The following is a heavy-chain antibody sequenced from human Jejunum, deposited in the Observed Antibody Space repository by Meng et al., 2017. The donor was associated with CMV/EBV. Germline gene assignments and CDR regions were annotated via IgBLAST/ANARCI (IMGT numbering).Heavy chain of an antibody. D-gene: IGHD3-10*01. CDR1: GFTFSSDW. J-gene: IGHJ5*02. CDR3: ARSHRGSYGWFDP. V-gene: IGHV3-74*01. Sequence: CAASGFTFSSDWMHWIRQAPGEGLVWVSRINGDGSDMSYADSVQGRFTISRDNAKNILYLQLDNLRLEDTAVYHCARSHRGSYGWFDPWGQGTLVTVSS. CDR2: INGDGSDM.